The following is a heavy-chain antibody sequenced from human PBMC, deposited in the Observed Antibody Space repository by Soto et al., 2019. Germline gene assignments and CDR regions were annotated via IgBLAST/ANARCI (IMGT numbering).Heavy chain of an antibody. CDR2: INPDSGAT. D-gene: IGHD2-8*02. J-gene: IGHJ4*02. CDR1: GYSFTGYY. Sequence: HEHLVQSGAEVKRPGASLKVSCKASGYSFTGYYIHWVRQAPGQGLEWMGWINPDSGATNYGQNFHGRFTLTSDTSTSTASMDLTSLTSDDTAVYYCARGDYGTGGYPFPYFGYWGQGTLVIVSS. V-gene: IGHV1-2*02. CDR3: ARGDYGTGGYPFPYFGY.